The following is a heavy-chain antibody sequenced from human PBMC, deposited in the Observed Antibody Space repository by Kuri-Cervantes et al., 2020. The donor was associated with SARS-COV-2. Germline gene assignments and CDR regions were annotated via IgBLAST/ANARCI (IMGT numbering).Heavy chain of an antibody. D-gene: IGHD3-3*01. CDR2: IYYSGST. CDR3: ARGTGSYYDFWGGSNFDY. Sequence: ESLKISCTVSGGSISTYYWNWFRQPPGKGLEWIGHIYYSGSTNYNPSLKSRVTISVDTSKNQLSLKLSSVTAADTAVYYCARGTGSYYDFWGGSNFDYWGQGTLVTVSS. V-gene: IGHV4-59*12. J-gene: IGHJ4*02. CDR1: GGSISTYY.